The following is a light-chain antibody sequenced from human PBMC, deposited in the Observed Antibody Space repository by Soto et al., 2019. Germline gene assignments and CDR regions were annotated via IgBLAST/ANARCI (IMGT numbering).Light chain of an antibody. CDR2: EVS. J-gene: IGLJ1*01. CDR1: SSDVGGYNY. V-gene: IGLV2-8*01. Sequence: QSALTQPTSASGSPGQSVTSSCTGTSSDVGGYNYVSWYQQHPGKAPKLLIYEVSKRPSGVPDRFSGSKSGNTASLTVSGLQADDEADYYCSSYVATKTDVFGTGTKLTAL. CDR3: SSYVATKTDV.